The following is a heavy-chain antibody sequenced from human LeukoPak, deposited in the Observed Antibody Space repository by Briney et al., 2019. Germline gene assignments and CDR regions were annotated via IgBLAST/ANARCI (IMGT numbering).Heavy chain of an antibody. CDR1: GGSISSYY. CDR2: IYYSGST. V-gene: IGHV4-59*01. J-gene: IGHJ3*02. D-gene: IGHD3-22*01. Sequence: SETLSLTCTVSGGSISSYYWSWIRQPPGKGQEWLGYIYYSGSTNYNPPLKSRVTISVDTSKNQFSLKLSSVTAADTAVYYCARVVRYYYDSSGYYKDAFDIWGQGTMVTVSS. CDR3: ARVVRYYYDSSGYYKDAFDI.